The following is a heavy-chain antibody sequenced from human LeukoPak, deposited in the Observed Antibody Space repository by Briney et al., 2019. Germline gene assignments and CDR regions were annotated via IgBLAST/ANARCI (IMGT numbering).Heavy chain of an antibody. V-gene: IGHV4-34*01. CDR3: ARSSPPRLRADY. CDR2: INHSGST. J-gene: IGHJ4*02. D-gene: IGHD4-17*01. Sequence: TSETLSLTCAVYGGSFSGYYWSWIRQPPGKGLEWIGEINHSGSTNYNPSLKSRVTISVDTSKNQFSLKLSSVTAADTAVYYCARSSPPRLRADYWGQGTLVTVSS. CDR1: GGSFSGYY.